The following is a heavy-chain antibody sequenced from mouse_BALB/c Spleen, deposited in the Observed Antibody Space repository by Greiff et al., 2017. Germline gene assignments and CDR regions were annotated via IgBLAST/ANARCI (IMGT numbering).Heavy chain of an antibody. CDR3: ARSMIITTVVAGTWMDY. J-gene: IGHJ4*01. V-gene: IGHV2-9*02. Sequence: VMLVESGPGLVAPSQSLSITCTVSGFSLTSYGVHWVRQPPGKGLEWLGVIWAGGSTNYNSALMSRLSISKDNSKSQVFLKMNSLQTDDTAMYYCARSMIITTVVAGTWMDYWGQGTSVTVSS. D-gene: IGHD1-1*01. CDR1: GFSLTSYG. CDR2: IWAGGST.